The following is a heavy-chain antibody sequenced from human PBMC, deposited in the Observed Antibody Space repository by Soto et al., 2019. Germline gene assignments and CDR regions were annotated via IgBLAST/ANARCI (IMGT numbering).Heavy chain of an antibody. CDR1: GGSVSTGSYD. V-gene: IGHV4-61*01. CDR2: IFFTGSA. J-gene: IGHJ6*02. CDR3: ARDGHGMDV. Sequence: ETLSLTCTVSGGSVSTGSYDWSWIRQPPGMGLEWIGKIFFTGSAHYNPSLRNRVTMSVDTSKDQFSLTLTSVTAADTAVYYCARDGHGMDVWGQGTTVTVSS.